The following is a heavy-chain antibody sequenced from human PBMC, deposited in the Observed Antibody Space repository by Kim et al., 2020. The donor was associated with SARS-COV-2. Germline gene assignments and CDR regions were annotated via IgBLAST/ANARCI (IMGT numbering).Heavy chain of an antibody. V-gene: IGHV3-11*05. CDR3: ARDRPNYYDSSGYYY. D-gene: IGHD3-22*01. Sequence: GGSLRLSCAASGFTFSDYYMSWIRQAPGKGLEWVSYISSSSSYTNYADSVKGRFTISRDNAKNSLYLQMNSLRAEDTAVYYCARDRPNYYDSSGYYYWGQGTLVTVSS. CDR2: ISSSSSYT. CDR1: GFTFSDYY. J-gene: IGHJ4*02.